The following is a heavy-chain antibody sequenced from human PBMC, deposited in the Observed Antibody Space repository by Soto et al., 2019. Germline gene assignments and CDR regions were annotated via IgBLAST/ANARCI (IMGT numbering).Heavy chain of an antibody. V-gene: IGHV3-33*01. CDR3: ASDLSRPRFKHRSSSGQDY. J-gene: IGHJ4*02. CDR1: GFTFSSYG. CDR2: IWYDGSNK. Sequence: GGSLRLFCAASGFTFSSYGMHWVRQAPGKGLEGVAVIWYDGSNKYYADSVKGRFTISRDNSKNTLYLQMNSLRAEAKAVYYCASDLSRPRFKHRSSSGQDYLGQVTLVTVSS. D-gene: IGHD6-6*01.